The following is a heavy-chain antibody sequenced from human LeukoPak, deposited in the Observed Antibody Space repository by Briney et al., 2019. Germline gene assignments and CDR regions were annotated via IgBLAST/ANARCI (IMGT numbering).Heavy chain of an antibody. CDR1: GGSFSGYY. D-gene: IGHD4-11*01. CDR2: INHSGST. Sequence: SETLSLTCAVYGGSFSGYYWSWIRQPPGKGLEWIGEINHSGSTNYIPSLKSRVTISVDTSKNQFSLKLSSVTAADTAVYYCARGVGVYSNYPTYYYYYYMDVWGKGTTDTVSS. CDR3: ARGVGVYSNYPTYYYYYYMDV. V-gene: IGHV4-34*01. J-gene: IGHJ6*03.